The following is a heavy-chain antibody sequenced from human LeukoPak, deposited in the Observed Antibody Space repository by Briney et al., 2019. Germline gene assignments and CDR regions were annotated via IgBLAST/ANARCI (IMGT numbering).Heavy chain of an antibody. V-gene: IGHV3-23*01. J-gene: IGHJ4*02. CDR1: GFTFTNFA. CDR3: AKARWSYSFDY. CDR2: ITGSGSST. Sequence: GGALRLSCAASGFTFTNFALSWVRQAPGKGLEWVSVITGSGSSTSYADSVKGRFTMSRDNSKNTLYLQMNSLRGDDTAVYYCAKARWSYSFDYWGQGTLVTVSS. D-gene: IGHD1-26*01.